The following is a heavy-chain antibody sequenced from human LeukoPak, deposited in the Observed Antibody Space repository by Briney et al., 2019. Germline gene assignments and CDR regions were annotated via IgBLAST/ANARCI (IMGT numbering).Heavy chain of an antibody. V-gene: IGHV3-30*03. CDR3: ARDSSIDY. CDR2: ISYDGSNK. J-gene: IGHJ4*02. CDR1: GFTFSSYG. D-gene: IGHD2-2*01. Sequence: GRSLRLSCAASGFTFSSYGMHWVRQAPGKGLEWVAVISYDGSNKYYADSVKGRFTISRDNAKNSLYLQMNSLRAEDTAVYYCARDSSIDYWGQGTLVTVSS.